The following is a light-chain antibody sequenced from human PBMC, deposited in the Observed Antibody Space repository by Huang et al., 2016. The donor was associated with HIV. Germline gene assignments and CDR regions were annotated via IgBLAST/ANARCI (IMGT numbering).Light chain of an antibody. CDR2: AAS. CDR1: QRISTY. V-gene: IGKV1-39*01. Sequence: DIQMTQSPSSLSASVGDRVTITCRASQRISTYLNWYQQKPGKAPKFLIFAASTLQSGVPSTFSGSGSGTDFTLTISSLQPEDFATYYCQQTYSTAITFGQGTRLEIK. CDR3: QQTYSTAIT. J-gene: IGKJ5*01.